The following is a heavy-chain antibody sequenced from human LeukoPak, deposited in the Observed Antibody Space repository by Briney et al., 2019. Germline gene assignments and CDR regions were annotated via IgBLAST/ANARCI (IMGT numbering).Heavy chain of an antibody. J-gene: IGHJ3*02. CDR1: GFTFSSYG. D-gene: IGHD6-19*01. V-gene: IGHV3-33*01. CDR3: ARDRAVAGPSHDAFDI. CDR2: IWYDGSNK. Sequence: GGSLRLSCAASGFTFSSYGMHWVRQAPGKGLEWVAVIWYDGSNKYYADSVKGRFTIPRDNSKNTLYLQMNSLRAEDTAVYYCARDRAVAGPSHDAFDIWGQGTMVTVSS.